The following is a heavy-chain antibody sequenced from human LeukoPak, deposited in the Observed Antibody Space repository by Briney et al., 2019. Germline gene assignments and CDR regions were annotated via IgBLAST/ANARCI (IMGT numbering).Heavy chain of an antibody. V-gene: IGHV4-39*01. J-gene: IGHJ4*02. CDR2: IYYSGST. CDR1: GGSISSSSYY. Sequence: TSETLSLTCTVSGGSISSSSYYWGWIRQPPGKGLEWSGSIYYSGSTYYNPSLKSRVTISVDTSKNQFSLKLSSVIAADTAVYYCARQAVAGTFDYWGQGTLVTVSS. CDR3: ARQAVAGTFDY. D-gene: IGHD6-19*01.